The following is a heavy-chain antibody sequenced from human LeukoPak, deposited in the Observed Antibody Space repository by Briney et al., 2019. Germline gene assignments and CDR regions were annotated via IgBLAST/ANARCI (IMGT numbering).Heavy chain of an antibody. V-gene: IGHV4-59*12. D-gene: IGHD2-2*01. J-gene: IGHJ3*02. CDR3: ARASASAARAYAFDI. Sequence: SETLSLTCTVSGGSISSYYWNWIRQPPGKGLEWIGYIYYSGNTNYNPSLKSRVTISVDMSKNQFSLKLSSVTAADTAVYYCARASASAARAYAFDIWGQGTMVTVSS. CDR2: IYYSGNT. CDR1: GGSISSYY.